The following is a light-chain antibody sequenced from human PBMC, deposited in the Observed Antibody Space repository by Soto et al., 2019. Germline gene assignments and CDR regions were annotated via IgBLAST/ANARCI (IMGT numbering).Light chain of an antibody. Sequence: DIQLTQSPSFLSASVGDRVTITCRASQGISSYLAWYQQKPGKAPKLLISAASTLQSGVPSRFSGSGSGTEFTLTISSLQPEDVAAYYCQKYNSAPLTFGGGTKVDIK. CDR3: QKYNSAPLT. V-gene: IGKV1-9*01. CDR1: QGISSY. J-gene: IGKJ4*01. CDR2: AAS.